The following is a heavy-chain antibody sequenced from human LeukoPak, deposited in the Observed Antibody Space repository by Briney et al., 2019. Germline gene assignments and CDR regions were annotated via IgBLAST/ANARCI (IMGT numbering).Heavy chain of an antibody. CDR2: ISSSSSYI. CDR3: ARQYYDILANPSAFDI. Sequence: PGGSLRLSCAASGFTFSSYSMNWVRRAPGKGLEWVSSISSSSSYIYYADSVKGRFTISRDNAKNSLCLQMNSLRAEDTAVYYCARQYYDILANPSAFDIWGQGTMVTVSS. CDR1: GFTFSSYS. J-gene: IGHJ3*02. D-gene: IGHD3-9*01. V-gene: IGHV3-21*01.